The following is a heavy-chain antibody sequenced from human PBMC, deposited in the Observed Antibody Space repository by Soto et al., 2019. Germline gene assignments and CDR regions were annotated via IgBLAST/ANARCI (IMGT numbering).Heavy chain of an antibody. Sequence: PGGSLRLSCAASGFTFSSYSMNWVRQAPGKGLEWVSSISSSSSYIYYADSVEGRFTISRDNAKNSLYLQMNSLRAEDTAVYYCARDHCSGGSCQIYYYYYYMDVWGKGTTVTVSS. J-gene: IGHJ6*03. V-gene: IGHV3-21*01. CDR3: ARDHCSGGSCQIYYYYYYMDV. CDR1: GFTFSSYS. CDR2: ISSSSSYI. D-gene: IGHD2-15*01.